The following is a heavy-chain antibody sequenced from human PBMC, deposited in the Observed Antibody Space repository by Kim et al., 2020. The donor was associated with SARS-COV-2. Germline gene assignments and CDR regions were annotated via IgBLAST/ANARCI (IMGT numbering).Heavy chain of an antibody. D-gene: IGHD3-10*01. V-gene: IGHV1-69*13. J-gene: IGHJ3*02. CDR2: IIPIFGTA. CDR3: ARTLGLLVRGPIPWDAFDI. Sequence: SVKVSCKASGDTFSSYAITWVRQAPGQGLEWMGGIIPIFGTANYAQKFQGRVTITADESTSTAYLELSSLRSEDTAVYYCARTLGLLVRGPIPWDAFDIWGQGTMVTVSS. CDR1: GDTFSSYA.